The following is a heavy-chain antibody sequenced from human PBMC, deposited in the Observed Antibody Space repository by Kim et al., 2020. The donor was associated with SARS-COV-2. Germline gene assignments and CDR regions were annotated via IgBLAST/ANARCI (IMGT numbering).Heavy chain of an antibody. J-gene: IGHJ6*02. CDR2: IYYSGST. CDR3: ARDYYDSSGYYPYYYGMDV. CDR1: GGSISSYY. D-gene: IGHD3-22*01. Sequence: SETLSLTCTVSGGSISSYYWSWIRQPPGKGREWIGYIYYSGSTNYNPSLKSRVTISVDTSKNQFSPKLSSVTAADTAVYYCARDYYDSSGYYPYYYGMDVWGQGTTVTVSS. V-gene: IGHV4-59*01.